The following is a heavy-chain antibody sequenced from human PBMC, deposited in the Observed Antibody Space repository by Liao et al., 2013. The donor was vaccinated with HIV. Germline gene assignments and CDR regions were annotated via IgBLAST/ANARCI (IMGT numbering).Heavy chain of an antibody. V-gene: IGHV4-34*01. Sequence: QVQLQLWGAGLLKPSETLSLTCAVYDGSFSDYSWTWIRQSPGKGLEWIGEINHSGSTNYNPSLKSRVTMSVDTSKNQFFLKLSSVTAADTAVYYCASEVKSLYCSSSSCDYYYYMDVWGKGTTVTVSS. J-gene: IGHJ6*03. CDR2: INHSGST. CDR3: ASEVKSLYCSSSSCDYYYYMDV. D-gene: IGHD2-2*01. CDR1: DGSFSDYS.